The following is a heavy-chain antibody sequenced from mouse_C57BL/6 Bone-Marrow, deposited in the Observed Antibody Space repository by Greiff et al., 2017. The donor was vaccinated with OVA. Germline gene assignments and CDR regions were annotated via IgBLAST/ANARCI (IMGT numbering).Heavy chain of an antibody. CDR3: ARSSMVEGFAY. CDR2: IYPRSGNT. CDR1: GYTFTSYG. J-gene: IGHJ3*01. D-gene: IGHD1-1*02. Sequence: QVQLQQSGAELARPGASVKLSCQASGYTFTSYGISWVKQRTGQGLEWIGEIYPRSGNTYYNEKFKGKATLTADKSSSTAYMELRSLTSEYSAVYFCARSSMVEGFAYWAQGTLVTVSA. V-gene: IGHV1-81*01.